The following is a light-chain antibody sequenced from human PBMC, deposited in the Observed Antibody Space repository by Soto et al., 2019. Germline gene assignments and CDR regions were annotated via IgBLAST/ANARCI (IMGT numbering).Light chain of an antibody. CDR2: WAS. V-gene: IGKV4-1*01. CDR3: QQYYDPPLT. CDR1: QSILYNSNNKNY. J-gene: IGKJ4*01. Sequence: DIVMTQSPDSLTVSLGERATVNCKYSQSILYNSNNKNYLAWYQQKIGQPPKLLISWASIRESGVPDRFSGSGSGTDFTLTISSLQAEDVAVYYCQQYYDPPLTFGGGTKVEI.